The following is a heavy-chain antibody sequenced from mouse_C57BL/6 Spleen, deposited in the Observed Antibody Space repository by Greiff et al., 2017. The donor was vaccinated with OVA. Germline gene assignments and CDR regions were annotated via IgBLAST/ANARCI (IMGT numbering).Heavy chain of an antibody. CDR3: ARDSVTTVVAPYYAMDY. CDR1: GYTFTSYT. V-gene: IGHV1-4*01. J-gene: IGHJ4*01. Sequence: QVQLQQSGAELARPGASVKMSCKASGYTFTSYTMHWVKQRPGQGLEWIGYINPSSGYTKYNQKFKDKATLTADKSSSTAYMQLSSLTSEDSAVYYCARDSVTTVVAPYYAMDYWGQGTSVTVSS. D-gene: IGHD1-1*01. CDR2: INPSSGYT.